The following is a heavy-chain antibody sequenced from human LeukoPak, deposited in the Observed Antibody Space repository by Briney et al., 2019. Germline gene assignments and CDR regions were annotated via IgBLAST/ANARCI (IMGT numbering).Heavy chain of an antibody. J-gene: IGHJ4*02. CDR1: GFTFSSYW. CDR3: AREGWDDSSGYLDY. Sequence: GGSLRLSCAASGFTFSSYWMSWVRQAPGKGLEWVANIKQDGSEKYYVDSVKGRLTISRDNAKNSLYLQMNSLRAEDTAVYYCAREGWDDSSGYLDYWGQGTLVTVSS. D-gene: IGHD3-22*01. V-gene: IGHV3-7*01. CDR2: IKQDGSEK.